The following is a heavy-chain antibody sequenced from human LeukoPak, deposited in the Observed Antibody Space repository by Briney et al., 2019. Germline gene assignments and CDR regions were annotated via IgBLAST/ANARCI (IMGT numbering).Heavy chain of an antibody. J-gene: IGHJ4*02. CDR1: GFTVSSNY. D-gene: IGHD6-6*01. Sequence: GGSLRLSCAASGFTVSSNYMSWVRQAPGKGLEWVSVIYSGGSTYYADSVKGRFTISRDNSKNTLYLQMNSLRAEDTAVYYCARDRIAARPLGYWGQGTLVTVS. V-gene: IGHV3-66*01. CDR2: IYSGGST. CDR3: ARDRIAARPLGY.